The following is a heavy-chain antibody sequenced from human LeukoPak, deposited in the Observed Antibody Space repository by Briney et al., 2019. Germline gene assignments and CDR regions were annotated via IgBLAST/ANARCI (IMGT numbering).Heavy chain of an antibody. D-gene: IGHD3-3*01. CDR3: AKTRGISISGVVPLCDY. CDR2: ISGSGGTP. Sequence: PGGSLRLSCAASGFTFSTSGMTWVRQAPGKGLDWVSIISGSGGTPYYTDSVKGRFTISRDNSKNTLYLQMNSLRAKDTAVYYCAKTRGISISGVVPLCDYWGQGTLVTVSS. J-gene: IGHJ4*02. CDR1: GFTFSTSG. V-gene: IGHV3-23*01.